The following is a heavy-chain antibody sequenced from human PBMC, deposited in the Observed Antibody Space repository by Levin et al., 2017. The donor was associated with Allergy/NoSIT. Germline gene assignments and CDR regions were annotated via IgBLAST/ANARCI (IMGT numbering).Heavy chain of an antibody. CDR1: GDSISSGGYY. CDR2: TYHSGST. Sequence: PSETLSLTCTVSGDSISSGGYYWSWIRQPPGRGLEWIGYTYHSGSTYYNSSLESRVTIAVDTSKNQVSLKLSSVTVADTAVYYCARTGVRFHDLWGQGTLVTVSS. CDR3: ARTGVRFHDL. J-gene: IGHJ4*02. V-gene: IGHV4-31*03. D-gene: IGHD3-10*02.